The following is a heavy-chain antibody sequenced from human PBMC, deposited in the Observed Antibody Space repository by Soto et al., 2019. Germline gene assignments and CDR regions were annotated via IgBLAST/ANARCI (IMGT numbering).Heavy chain of an antibody. Sequence: QVQLVQSGAEVKKPGASVKVSCKASGYTFTGYYMHWVRQAPGQGLEWMGWINPNSGGTNYAQKVQGWVAMTRERSISTAYMELSRLRSDDTAVYYCARSGWDSGYSSSWYAYYYGMDVWGQGTTVTVSS. V-gene: IGHV1-2*04. J-gene: IGHJ6*02. CDR3: ARSGWDSGYSSSWYAYYYGMDV. CDR2: INPNSGGT. D-gene: IGHD6-13*01. CDR1: GYTFTGYY.